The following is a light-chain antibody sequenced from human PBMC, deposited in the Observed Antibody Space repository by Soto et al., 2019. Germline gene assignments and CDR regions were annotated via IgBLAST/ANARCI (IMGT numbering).Light chain of an antibody. Sequence: DIQMTQSPCSLSASVGDEVTITCRASQTIMTYLNWYQLKPGKPPRLLIYAASSLQSGVPSRFSGSGSGTDFTLTITNLQPGDFATYSCQQSYNSPQTFGQGTKVDI. CDR3: QQSYNSPQT. CDR2: AAS. V-gene: IGKV1-39*01. CDR1: QTIMTY. J-gene: IGKJ1*01.